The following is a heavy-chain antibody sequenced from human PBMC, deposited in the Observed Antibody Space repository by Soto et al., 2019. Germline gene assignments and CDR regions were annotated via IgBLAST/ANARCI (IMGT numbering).Heavy chain of an antibody. Sequence: SLRLSCAASGFTFSSYGRRWVRQAPGKGLEWVAVISYDGSNKYYADSVKGRFTISRDNSKNTLYLQMNSLRAEDTAVYYCAKDRRTGDYYGSGSYYYYYGMDVWGQGTTVTVSS. CDR1: GFTFSSYG. J-gene: IGHJ6*02. CDR3: AKDRRTGDYYGSGSYYYYYGMDV. D-gene: IGHD3-10*01. CDR2: ISYDGSNK. V-gene: IGHV3-30*18.